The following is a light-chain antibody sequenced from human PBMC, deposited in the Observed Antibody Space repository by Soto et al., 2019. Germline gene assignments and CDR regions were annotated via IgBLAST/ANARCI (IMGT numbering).Light chain of an antibody. CDR3: MQAKQWPFT. V-gene: IGKV2-30*02. CDR2: KVS. J-gene: IGKJ3*01. CDR1: QSLVHSDGNTY. Sequence: VVMTQSPLSLPVTLGQPASISCRSSQSLVHSDGNTYLEWFQQRPGQSPRRLIYKVSNRDSGVPDRISGSGSGTDFTLIISRVEAEDVGVYYCMQAKQWPFTFGPGPKVDIK.